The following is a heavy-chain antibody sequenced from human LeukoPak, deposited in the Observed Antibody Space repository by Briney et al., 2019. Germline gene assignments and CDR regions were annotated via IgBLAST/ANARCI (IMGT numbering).Heavy chain of an antibody. CDR2: IYHSGST. Sequence: PSETLSLTCTVPGYSISSGYYWGWIRQPPGKGLEWIGSIYHSGSTYYNPSLKSRVTISVDTSKNQFSLKLSSVTAADTAVYYCTRGSIAYYYMDVWGKGTTVTISS. V-gene: IGHV4-38-2*02. J-gene: IGHJ6*03. D-gene: IGHD3-22*01. CDR1: GYSISSGYY. CDR3: TRGSIAYYYMDV.